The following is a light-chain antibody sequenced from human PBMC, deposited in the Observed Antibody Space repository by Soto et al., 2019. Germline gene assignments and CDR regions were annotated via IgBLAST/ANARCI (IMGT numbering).Light chain of an antibody. V-gene: IGKV1-5*03. J-gene: IGKJ2*01. CDR1: QSISSW. CDR2: KAS. Sequence: DIQMTQSPSTLSASVGDRVTITCRASQSISSWLAWYQQKPGKATKVLIYKASSLESGVPSRFSGSGSGTEFTLTISSLQPDDFATYYCQQYNSYSSFGQGTKLEIK. CDR3: QQYNSYSS.